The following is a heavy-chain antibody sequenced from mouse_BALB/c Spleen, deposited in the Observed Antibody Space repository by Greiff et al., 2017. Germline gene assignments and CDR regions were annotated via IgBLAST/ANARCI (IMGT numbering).Heavy chain of an antibody. Sequence: QVQLQQPGAELVKPGAPVKLSCKASGYTFTSYWMNWVKQRPGRGLEWIGRIDPSDSETHYNQKFKDKATLTVDKSSSTAYIQLSSLTSEDSAVYYYASNDDYYVIDYWGQGTTLTVSS. J-gene: IGHJ2*01. D-gene: IGHD2-3*01. V-gene: IGHV1-69*02. CDR3: ASNDDYYVIDY. CDR1: GYTFTSYW. CDR2: IDPSDSET.